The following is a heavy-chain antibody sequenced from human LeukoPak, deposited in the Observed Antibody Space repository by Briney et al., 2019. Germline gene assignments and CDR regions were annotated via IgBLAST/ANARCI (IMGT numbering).Heavy chain of an antibody. CDR3: ARADGSSSIDYYHWDV. CDR1: GYAFTIYN. CDR2: MNPNSGNT. Sequence: ASVKVSCKTSGYAFTIYNINWVRQATGQGLEWMGWMNPNSGNTGYAQKFQGRVTITRNTSISTAYMELSSLRSEDTAIYYCARADGSSSIDYYHWDVWGKGTTVTISS. J-gene: IGHJ6*03. V-gene: IGHV1-8*03. D-gene: IGHD6-6*01.